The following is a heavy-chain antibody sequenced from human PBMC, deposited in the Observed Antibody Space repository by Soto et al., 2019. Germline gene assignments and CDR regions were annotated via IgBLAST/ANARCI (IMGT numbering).Heavy chain of an antibody. CDR1: GFTFSSYA. CDR2: ISYDGSNK. D-gene: IGHD6-19*01. Sequence: GGSLRLSCAASGFTFSSYAMHWVRQAPGKGLEWVAVISYDGSNKYYADSVKGRFTISRDNSKNTLYLQMNSLRAEDTAVYYCARDGKNSSGSFDYWGQGTLVTVSS. CDR3: ARDGKNSSGSFDY. J-gene: IGHJ4*02. V-gene: IGHV3-30-3*01.